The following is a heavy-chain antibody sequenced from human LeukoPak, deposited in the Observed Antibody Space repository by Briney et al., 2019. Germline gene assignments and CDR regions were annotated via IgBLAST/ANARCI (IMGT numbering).Heavy chain of an antibody. CDR2: ISGSGGST. Sequence: GGSLRLSCAASGFTFSSYAMSWVRQAPEKGLEWVSAISGSGGSTYYADSVKGRFTISRDNSKNTLYLQMNSLRAEDTAVYYCAKLYSSGWYVGYWGQGTLVTVSS. CDR3: AKLYSSGWYVGY. CDR1: GFTFSSYA. D-gene: IGHD6-19*01. V-gene: IGHV3-23*01. J-gene: IGHJ4*02.